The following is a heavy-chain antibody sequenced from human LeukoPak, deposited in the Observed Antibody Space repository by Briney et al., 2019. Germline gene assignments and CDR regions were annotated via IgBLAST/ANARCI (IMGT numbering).Heavy chain of an antibody. CDR2: ISPYNGNR. CDR1: AYTFTKYG. J-gene: IGHJ4*02. V-gene: IGHV1-18*01. Sequence: ASVKVSCKASAYTFTKYGITWVRQAPGQGLEWMGWISPYNGNRNYAQKLQDRVTMTTDTSTSTAYIELRSLRADDTAGYYCARGRGVYASSSTTFDYWGQGTLVTVSS. CDR3: ARGRGVYASSSTTFDY. D-gene: IGHD6-6*01.